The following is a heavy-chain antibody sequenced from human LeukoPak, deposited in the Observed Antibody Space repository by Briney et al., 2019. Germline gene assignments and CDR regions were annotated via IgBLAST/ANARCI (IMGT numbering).Heavy chain of an antibody. CDR3: ARDSGGGWDY. J-gene: IGHJ4*02. Sequence: QSSETLSLTCTVSGGSISSYYWSWIRQAPGKGLEWVANIKENGRDKYYVDSLKGRFTISKDNAKNSVYLQMNSLRAEDTAVYYCARDSGGGWDYWGQGTLVTVSS. CDR1: GGSISSYY. V-gene: IGHV3-7*01. D-gene: IGHD6-19*01. CDR2: IKENGRDK.